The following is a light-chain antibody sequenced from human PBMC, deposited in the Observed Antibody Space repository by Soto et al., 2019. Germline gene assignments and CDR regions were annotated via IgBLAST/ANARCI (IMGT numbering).Light chain of an antibody. J-gene: IGKJ3*01. Sequence: DIQMTQSPSSLSASVGDRVTITCRASQGISNYLAWYQQKPGKVPKLLIYAASTLQSGVPSRFSGSGSGTXFTLTISSLQPEDVATYYCQKYNSAPPFTFGPGTKVNIK. CDR3: QKYNSAPPFT. CDR2: AAS. CDR1: QGISNY. V-gene: IGKV1-27*01.